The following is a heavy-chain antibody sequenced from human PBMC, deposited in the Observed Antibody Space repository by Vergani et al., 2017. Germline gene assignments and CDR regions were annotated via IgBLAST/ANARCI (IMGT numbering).Heavy chain of an antibody. CDR1: GCTFSNFG. V-gene: IGHV3-30*02. CDR2: IGKDGINT. D-gene: IGHD2-15*01. Sequence: QVQLVESAGGVVQPGGSLRLSCSASGCTFSNFGMHWIRQAPSKGLELLAYIGKDGINTRYRDAVKGRFTVARDNSKDILYLQMDSQRSEDTALYYCAKYLRHSTDGLPDSWGPGTLVIVSS. J-gene: IGHJ5*01. CDR3: AKYLRHSTDGLPDS.